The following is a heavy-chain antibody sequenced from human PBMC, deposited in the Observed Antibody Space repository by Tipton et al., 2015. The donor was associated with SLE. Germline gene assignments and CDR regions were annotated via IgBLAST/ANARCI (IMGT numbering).Heavy chain of an antibody. D-gene: IGHD4-17*01. CDR1: GGSISSYY. V-gene: IGHV4-59*01. J-gene: IGHJ4*02. CDR2: IYYSGST. CDR3: ERVPNYGDYFDY. Sequence: TLSLTCTVSGGSISSYYWSWIRQPPGKGLEWIGYIYYSGSTNYNPSLKSRVTISVDTSKNQFSLKLSSVTAADTAVYYCERVPNYGDYFDYWGQGNLVTVSS.